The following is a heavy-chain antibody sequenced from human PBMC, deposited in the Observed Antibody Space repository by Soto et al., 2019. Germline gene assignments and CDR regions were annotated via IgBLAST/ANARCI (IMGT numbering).Heavy chain of an antibody. CDR1: GFTVTSYW. CDR3: ARGNTGYGYFDY. D-gene: IGHD5-12*01. V-gene: IGHV3-74*01. CDR2: TSPAGSST. J-gene: IGHJ4*02. Sequence: DVQLVESGGGIVQPGGSLRLSCAASGFTVTSYWMHWVRQAPGKGLVWVSRTSPAGSSTYYADFVRGRFTISKDTAKNPLYLQINTLRAEDTAVYYCARGNTGYGYFDYWGQGTLVTVSS.